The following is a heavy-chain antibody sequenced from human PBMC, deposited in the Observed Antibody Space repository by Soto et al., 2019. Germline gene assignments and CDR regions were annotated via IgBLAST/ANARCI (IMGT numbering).Heavy chain of an antibody. CDR2: ISGSGGST. Sequence: EVQLLESGGGLVQPGGSLRLSCAASGFTFSSYAMSWVRQAPGKGLEWVSAISGSGGSTYYADSVKGRFTISRDNSKNTLYLQMNSLRAEDTAVYYCAKDLLGFLEWLAFDYWRQGTLVTVSS. J-gene: IGHJ4*02. V-gene: IGHV3-23*01. D-gene: IGHD3-3*01. CDR1: GFTFSSYA. CDR3: AKDLLGFLEWLAFDY.